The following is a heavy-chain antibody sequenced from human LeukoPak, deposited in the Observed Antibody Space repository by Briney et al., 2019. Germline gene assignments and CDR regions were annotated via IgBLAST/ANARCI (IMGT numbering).Heavy chain of an antibody. CDR2: INWNGGST. J-gene: IGHJ4*02. D-gene: IGHD2-15*01. V-gene: IGHV3-20*04. Sequence: GGSLRLSCAASGFSFDDYGMSWVRQAPGKGLELVSGINWNGGSTGYADSVKGRFTISRDNAKNSLYLQMNSLRAEDTALYYCAREPAYCSGGSCYSHYFDYWGQGTLVTVSS. CDR1: GFSFDDYG. CDR3: AREPAYCSGGSCYSHYFDY.